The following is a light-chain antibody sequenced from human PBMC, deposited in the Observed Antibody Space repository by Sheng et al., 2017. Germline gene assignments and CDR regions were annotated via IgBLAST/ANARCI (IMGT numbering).Light chain of an antibody. Sequence: SSELTQDPAVSVALGQTVRITCQGDSLRMFYATWYQQKPGQAPVVVIYGKNNRPSGIPDRFSASISGNTASLTITGAQAEDEADYYCNSRDISGWRWIFGGGTKLAVL. CDR1: SLRMFY. CDR3: NSRDISGWRWI. CDR2: GKN. J-gene: IGLJ3*02. V-gene: IGLV3-19*01.